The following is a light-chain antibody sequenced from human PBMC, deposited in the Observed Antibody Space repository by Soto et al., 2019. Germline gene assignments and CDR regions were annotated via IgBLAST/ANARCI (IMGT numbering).Light chain of an antibody. CDR1: NFNIRYYS. V-gene: IGLV1-51*01. Sequence: QSVLTQPPSVSTAPGEKVTISCSGGNFNIRYYSVSWYQSLPGTAPKLLIYDDNKRPSGIPDRFSGSKSGTSATLGITGLQAGDEAVYYCASWDGSLRGMIFGGGTKLTVL. CDR3: ASWDGSLRGMI. J-gene: IGLJ2*01. CDR2: DDN.